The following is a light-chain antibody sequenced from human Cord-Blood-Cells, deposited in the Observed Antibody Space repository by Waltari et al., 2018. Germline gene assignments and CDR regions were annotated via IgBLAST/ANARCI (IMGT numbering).Light chain of an antibody. J-gene: IGLJ3*02. CDR3: CSYACSSTWV. Sequence: QSALTQPASVSWSPGQSITISCTGTSSDFGSYNLVSWYQQHPGKAPKLMIYEGSKRPSGVSNRFSGSKSGNTASLTISGLQAEDEADYYCCSYACSSTWVFGGGTKLTVL. V-gene: IGLV2-23*01. CDR1: SSDFGSYNL. CDR2: EGS.